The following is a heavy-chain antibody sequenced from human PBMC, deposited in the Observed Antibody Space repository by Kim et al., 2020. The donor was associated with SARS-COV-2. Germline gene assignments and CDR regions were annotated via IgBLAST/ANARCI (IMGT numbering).Heavy chain of an antibody. Sequence: ASVKVSCKASGYTFTSYYIHWVRQAPGQGLEWMGIINPSGGSTSYAQKFQDIVTMTRDTSTSTVYMELSSLRSEDTAVYFCARDVSRGGIYYGMDVWGQG. CDR1: GYTFTSYY. CDR3: ARDVSRGGIYYGMDV. V-gene: IGHV1-46*01. J-gene: IGHJ6*01. CDR2: INPSGGST. D-gene: IGHD3-16*01.